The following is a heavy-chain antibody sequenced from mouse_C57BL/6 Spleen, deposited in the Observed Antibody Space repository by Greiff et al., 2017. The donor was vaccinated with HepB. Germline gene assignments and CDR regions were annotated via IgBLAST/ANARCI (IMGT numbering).Heavy chain of an antibody. J-gene: IGHJ1*03. CDR2: INPGSGGT. V-gene: IGHV1-54*01. CDR1: GYAFTNYL. CDR3: ARERTPGYFDV. Sequence: VQLQQSGAELVRPGTSVKVSCKASGYAFTNYLIAWVKQRPGQGLEWIGVINPGSGGTNYNEKFKGKETLTADKSSSTAYMQRSSLTSEDSAVYFCARERTPGYFDVWGTGTTVTVAS.